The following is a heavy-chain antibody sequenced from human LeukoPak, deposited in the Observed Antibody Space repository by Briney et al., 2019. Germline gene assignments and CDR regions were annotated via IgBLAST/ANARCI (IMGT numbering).Heavy chain of an antibody. CDR2: FIPAGDR. CDR3: VRGGVWGLSSNWLEA. V-gene: IGHV3-13*04. D-gene: IGHD7-27*01. Sequence: GGSLRLPCAASGFTFSSHDMHWVRRAAGKGLEWVSGFIPAGDRYYAESVKGRFTISRENAKSSLYLEMNSLRVGDTAVYYCVRGGVWGLSSNWLEAWGQGTLVVVSS. CDR1: GFTFSSHD. J-gene: IGHJ5*02.